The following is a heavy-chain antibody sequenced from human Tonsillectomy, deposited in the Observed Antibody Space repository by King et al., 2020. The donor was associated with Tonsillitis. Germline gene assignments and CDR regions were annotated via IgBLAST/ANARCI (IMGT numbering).Heavy chain of an antibody. CDR3: ARGRSGYDMPVPAVRFDP. CDR1: GGSISSGGDY. Sequence: VQLQESGPGLMKPSQTLSLTCTVSGGSISSGGDYWSWIRQHPGKGLEWIGYIYYTGSTYYNSSLKSRVTMSVDMSKNQFSLKLSSVTAADTAVYYCARGRSGYDMPVPAVRFDPWGQGTLVTVSS. V-gene: IGHV4-31*03. J-gene: IGHJ5*02. D-gene: IGHD5-12*01. CDR2: IYYTGST.